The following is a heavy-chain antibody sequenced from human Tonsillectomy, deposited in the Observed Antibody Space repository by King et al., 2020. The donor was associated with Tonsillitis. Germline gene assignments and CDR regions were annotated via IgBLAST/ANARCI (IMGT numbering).Heavy chain of an antibody. D-gene: IGHD6-13*01. Sequence: VQLQESGPGLVKPSQTLSLTCTVSGGSISSGDYYWSWIRQPPGKGLEWIGYIYYSGSTYYNPSLKGRVTISVDTSKNQFYLKLSSVTAADTAVYYCARDSAPSLAAAGTHWGQGTLVTVSS. V-gene: IGHV4-30-4*01. CDR2: IYYSGST. CDR3: ARDSAPSLAAAGTH. J-gene: IGHJ4*02. CDR1: GGSISSGDYY.